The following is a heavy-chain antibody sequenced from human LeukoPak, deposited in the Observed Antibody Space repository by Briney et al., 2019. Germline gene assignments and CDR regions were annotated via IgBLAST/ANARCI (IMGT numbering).Heavy chain of an antibody. V-gene: IGHV3-30*14. J-gene: IGHJ4*02. CDR3: ARIKSVWYYFDY. D-gene: IGHD2-21*01. CDR2: ISYDGSNK. CDR1: GFTFSSYA. Sequence: PGGSLRLSCAASGFTFSSYAMHWVRQAPGKGLEWVAVISYDGSNKYYADSVKGRFTISRDNSKNTLYLQMNSLRAEDTAVYYCARIKSVWYYFDYWGQGTLVTVSS.